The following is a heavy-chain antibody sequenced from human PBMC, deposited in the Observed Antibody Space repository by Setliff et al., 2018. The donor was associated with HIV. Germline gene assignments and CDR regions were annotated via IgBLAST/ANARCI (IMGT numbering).Heavy chain of an antibody. CDR3: ARSPYGDYGLDY. CDR1: GFTVSSNY. CDR2: ISSSSSTI. V-gene: IGHV3-48*01. Sequence: GGSLRLSCAASGFTVSSNYMSWIRQAPGKGLEWVSYISSSSSTIYYADSVKGRFTISRDNAKNSLYLQMNTLRAEDTAVYFCARSPYGDYGLDYWGQGTLVTVSS. D-gene: IGHD4-17*01. J-gene: IGHJ4*02.